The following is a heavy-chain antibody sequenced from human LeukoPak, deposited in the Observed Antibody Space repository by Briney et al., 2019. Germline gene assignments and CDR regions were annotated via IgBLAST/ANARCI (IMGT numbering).Heavy chain of an antibody. J-gene: IGHJ4*02. Sequence: SVKVSCKASGGTFSSYAISWVRQAPGQGLEWMGGIIPIFGTANYAQKFQGRVTITADESTSTAYKELSSLRSEDTAVYYCARSTTAMVRYYFDYWGQGTLVTVSS. CDR3: ARSTTAMVRYYFDY. D-gene: IGHD5-18*01. CDR1: GGTFSSYA. V-gene: IGHV1-69*13. CDR2: IIPIFGTA.